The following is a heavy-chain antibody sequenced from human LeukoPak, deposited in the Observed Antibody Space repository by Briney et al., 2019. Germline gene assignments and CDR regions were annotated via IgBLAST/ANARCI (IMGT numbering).Heavy chain of an antibody. J-gene: IGHJ4*02. CDR2: ISGSGGST. D-gene: IGHD3-10*01. Sequence: GGSLRLSCAASGFTFSSYAMSWVRQAPGKGLEWVSAISGSGGSTYYADSVKGRFTISRDNSKNTLYLQMNSLRAEDTAVYYCAHGGYGSGSYYVDYWGQGTLVTASS. CDR3: AHGGYGSGSYYVDY. CDR1: GFTFSSYA. V-gene: IGHV3-23*01.